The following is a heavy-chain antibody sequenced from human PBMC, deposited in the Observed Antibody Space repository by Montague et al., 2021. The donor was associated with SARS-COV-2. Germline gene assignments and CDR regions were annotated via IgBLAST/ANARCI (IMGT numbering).Heavy chain of an antibody. J-gene: IGHJ4*02. Sequence: SLRLSCAASGFTFSSYAMHWVRQAPGKGLGWVAVISYDGSNKYYADSVKGRFTISRDNSKNTLYLQMNSLRAEDTAVYYCARDHLNRRGAEGFLTIFGVVTSNYFDYWGQGTLVTVSS. CDR1: GFTFSSYA. V-gene: IGHV3-30*04. CDR3: ARDHLNRRGAEGFLTIFGVVTSNYFDY. CDR2: ISYDGSNK. D-gene: IGHD3-3*01.